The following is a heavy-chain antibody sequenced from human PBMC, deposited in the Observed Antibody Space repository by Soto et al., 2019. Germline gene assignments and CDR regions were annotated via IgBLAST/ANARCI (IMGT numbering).Heavy chain of an antibody. Sequence: LSCAASGFTVSSNYMSWVRQAPGKGLEWVSVIYSGGSTYYADSVKGRFTISRDNSKNTLYLQMNSLRAEDTAVYYCARDRVQGGGGWPWGQGTLVTVSS. D-gene: IGHD2-21*01. V-gene: IGHV3-53*01. J-gene: IGHJ4*02. CDR1: GFTVSSNY. CDR3: ARDRVQGGGGWP. CDR2: IYSGGST.